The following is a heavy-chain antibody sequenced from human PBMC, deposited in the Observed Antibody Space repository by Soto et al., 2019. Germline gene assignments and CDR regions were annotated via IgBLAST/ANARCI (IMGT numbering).Heavy chain of an antibody. CDR2: INHSGST. Sequence: PSETLSLTCAVYGGSFSGYYWSWIRQPPGKGLEWIGEINHSGSTNYNPSLKSRVTISVDTSKNQFSLKLSSVTAADTAVYYCARGALMYYYGSGSTTFGYWGQGTLVTVSS. CDR3: ARGALMYYYGSGSTTFGY. V-gene: IGHV4-34*01. D-gene: IGHD3-10*01. J-gene: IGHJ4*02. CDR1: GGSFSGYY.